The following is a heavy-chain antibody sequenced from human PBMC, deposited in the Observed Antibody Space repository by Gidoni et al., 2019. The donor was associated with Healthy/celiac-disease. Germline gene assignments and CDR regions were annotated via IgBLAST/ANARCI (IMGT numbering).Heavy chain of an antibody. V-gene: IGHV4-34*01. CDR1: GGSFSGYY. D-gene: IGHD7-27*01. CDR2: INHSGST. J-gene: IGHJ4*02. Sequence: QVQLQQWGAGLLKPSETLSLTCAVYGGSFSGYYWSWIRQPPGKGLEWIGEINHSGSTNYNPSLKSRVTISVDTSKNQFSLKLSSVTAADTAVYYCARGTGDGFDYWGQGTLVTVSS. CDR3: ARGTGDGFDY.